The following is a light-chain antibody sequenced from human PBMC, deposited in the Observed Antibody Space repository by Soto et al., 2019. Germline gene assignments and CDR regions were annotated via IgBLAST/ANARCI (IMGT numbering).Light chain of an antibody. J-gene: IGKJ1*01. CDR3: QQYNSSPT. CDR1: QSISSW. Sequence: DIQMTQSPSTLSASVGDRVTITCRASQSISSWLAWYQQKPGKAPKLLLYKASSLESGVPSRFSGSGSGTEFTPNISSLQPDDFASLYSQQYNSSPTFGQGTKVEIK. CDR2: KAS. V-gene: IGKV1-5*03.